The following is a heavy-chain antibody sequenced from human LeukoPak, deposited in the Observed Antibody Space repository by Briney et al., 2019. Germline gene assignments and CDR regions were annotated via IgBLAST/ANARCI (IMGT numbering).Heavy chain of an antibody. J-gene: IGHJ4*02. V-gene: IGHV5-51*01. Sequence: GESLKISCKGSGYSFTNYWIACVRQMPGKGLEWMGIIYPGDSDTRYSPPFQGQVTISADKSISTAYLQWSSLKASDTAMYYCARRGYYDSSGYYNFDYWGQGTLVTVSS. D-gene: IGHD3-22*01. CDR1: GYSFTNYW. CDR2: IYPGDSDT. CDR3: ARRGYYDSSGYYNFDY.